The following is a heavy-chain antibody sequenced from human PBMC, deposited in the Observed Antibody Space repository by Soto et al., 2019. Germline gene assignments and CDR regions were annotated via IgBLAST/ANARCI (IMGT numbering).Heavy chain of an antibody. CDR2: ISGSGGST. J-gene: IGHJ4*02. D-gene: IGHD6-19*01. CDR3: AKDEIPYSSGWYHDY. CDR1: GFTFSSYA. V-gene: IGHV3-23*01. Sequence: EVQLLESGGGLVQPGGSLRLSCAASGFTFSSYAMSWVRQAPGKGLEWVSAISGSGGSTYYADSVKGRFTISRDNSKNTLYLQMNSMRAEDTDVYYCAKDEIPYSSGWYHDYWGQGTLVTVSS.